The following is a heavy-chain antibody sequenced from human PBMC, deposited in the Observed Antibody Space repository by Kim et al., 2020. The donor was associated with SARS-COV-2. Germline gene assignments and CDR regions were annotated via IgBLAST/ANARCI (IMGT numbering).Heavy chain of an antibody. CDR2: TYYSGTI. CDR3: ARRVGSGHYPGPVFDV. J-gene: IGHJ3*01. CDR1: GGFIDTSTHY. V-gene: IGHV4-39*01. Sequence: SETLSLTCTVSGGFIDTSTHYWGWVRQSPGKGLEWIGTTYYSGTIYYNPSLRSRVTINVDTSKNQFSLRLNSVTAADTAVYYCARRVGSGHYPGPVFDVWGQGTMVTVSS. D-gene: IGHD6-19*01.